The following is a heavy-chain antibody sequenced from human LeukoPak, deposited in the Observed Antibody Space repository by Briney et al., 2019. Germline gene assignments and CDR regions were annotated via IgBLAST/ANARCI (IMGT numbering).Heavy chain of an antibody. J-gene: IGHJ4*02. V-gene: IGHV1-18*01. Sequence: GASVKVSCKASGYTFTSYGISWVRQAPGQGLEWMGWISAYNGNTNYAQKLQGRVTMTTDTSASTAYMELRSLRSDDTAVYYCAREYYDSSGPVFDYWGQGTLVTVSS. D-gene: IGHD3-22*01. CDR1: GYTFTSYG. CDR2: ISAYNGNT. CDR3: AREYYDSSGPVFDY.